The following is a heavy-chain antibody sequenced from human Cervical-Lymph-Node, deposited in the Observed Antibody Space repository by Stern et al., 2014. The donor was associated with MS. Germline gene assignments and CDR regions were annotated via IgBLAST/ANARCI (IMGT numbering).Heavy chain of an antibody. Sequence: QLQLQESGPRLVKPSETLSLTCSVSGGSISTYRWNWIRQSPGKGLDWIGYSYYDGSTNYNFSLKSRVIISVDRSGNQYSLKLSSVTAADTAVYYCARSPHAGSGWLYYFDYWGQGALVTVSS. CDR3: ARSPHAGSGWLYYFDY. CDR2: SYYDGST. J-gene: IGHJ4*02. D-gene: IGHD6-19*01. CDR1: GGSISTYR. V-gene: IGHV4-59*01.